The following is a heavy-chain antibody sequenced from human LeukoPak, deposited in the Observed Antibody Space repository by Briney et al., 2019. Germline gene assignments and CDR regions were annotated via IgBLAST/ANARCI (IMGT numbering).Heavy chain of an antibody. CDR3: ARDLYYYDSSGYRAFYI. CDR1: GYTFSSYG. J-gene: IGHJ3*02. CDR2: ISAYNGNT. D-gene: IGHD3-22*01. V-gene: IGHV1-18*01. Sequence: ASVKVSCKASGYTFSSYGSSWVRQAPGQGLEWMGWISAYNGNTNYAQKLQGRVTMTTDTSTSTAYMELRSLRSDDTAVYYCARDLYYYDSSGYRAFYIWGKGTMVTVSS.